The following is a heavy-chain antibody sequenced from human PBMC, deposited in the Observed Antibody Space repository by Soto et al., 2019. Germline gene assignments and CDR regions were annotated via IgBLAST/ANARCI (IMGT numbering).Heavy chain of an antibody. Sequence: PGGSLRLSCAASGFTFSSYGMHWVRQAPGKGLEWVAVIWYDGSNKYYADSVKGRLTISRDNSKNTLYLQMNSLRAEDTAVYYCARGSSPPLGMDVWGQGTTVTVSS. CDR3: ARGSSPPLGMDV. CDR1: GFTFSSYG. D-gene: IGHD6-13*01. CDR2: IWYDGSNK. J-gene: IGHJ6*02. V-gene: IGHV3-33*01.